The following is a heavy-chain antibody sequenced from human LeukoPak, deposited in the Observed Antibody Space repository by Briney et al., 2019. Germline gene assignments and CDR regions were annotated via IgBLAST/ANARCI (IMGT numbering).Heavy chain of an antibody. CDR3: ARLGAFDI. CDR1: GGSISSYY. CDR2: VYYSEST. Sequence: KPSETLSLTCTVSGGSISSYYWSWIRQPPGKGLEWIGYVYYSESTNYNPSLKSRVTISVDTSKNQFSLKLSSVTAADTAVYYCARLGAFDIWGQGTMVTVSS. J-gene: IGHJ3*02. V-gene: IGHV4-59*08.